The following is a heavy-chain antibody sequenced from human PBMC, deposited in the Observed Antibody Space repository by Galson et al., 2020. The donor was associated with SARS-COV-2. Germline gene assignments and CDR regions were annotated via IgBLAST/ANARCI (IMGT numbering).Heavy chain of an antibody. Sequence: SQTLSLTCTVSGGSISGHYWSWIRQPPGKRLEWLGYTYDTVRTDYNPSLDSRVTISADTSKNEFSLKLNSVTAADTAVYFCARHGMGATHHAFYIWGQGTMVSVSS. CDR2: TYDTVRT. D-gene: IGHD1-26*01. CDR1: GGSISGHY. V-gene: IGHV4-59*08. J-gene: IGHJ3*02. CDR3: ARHGMGATHHAFYI.